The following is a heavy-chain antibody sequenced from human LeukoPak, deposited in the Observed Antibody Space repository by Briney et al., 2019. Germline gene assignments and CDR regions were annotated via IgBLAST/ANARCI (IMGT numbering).Heavy chain of an antibody. J-gene: IGHJ6*02. D-gene: IGHD2-2*01. CDR1: GGSISSYY. V-gene: IGHV4-39*07. CDR2: IYYRGST. Sequence: SETLSLTCTVSGGSISSYYWGWIRQPPGKGLEWIGSIYYRGSTYYNPSLKSRVTISVDTSKNQFSLKLSSVTAADTAVYYCARDHGYCSSTSCYHYYYGMDVWGQGTTVTVSS. CDR3: ARDHGYCSSTSCYHYYYGMDV.